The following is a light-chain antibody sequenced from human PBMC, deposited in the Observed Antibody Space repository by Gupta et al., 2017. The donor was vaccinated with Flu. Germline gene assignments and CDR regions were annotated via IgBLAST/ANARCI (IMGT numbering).Light chain of an antibody. V-gene: IGLV2-14*01. CDR1: TSDVGGYNS. J-gene: IGLJ2*01. CDR2: DVS. CDR3: SSYTSGSTIVVA. Sequence: QSALTQPASVSGSPGQSITISCTGTTSDVGGYNSVSWYQPRPGTAPNLMIYDVSNRPSGISNRFSGSKSGNTASLTISGLPAEDEADYYCSSYTSGSTIVVAFGGGTKLTVL.